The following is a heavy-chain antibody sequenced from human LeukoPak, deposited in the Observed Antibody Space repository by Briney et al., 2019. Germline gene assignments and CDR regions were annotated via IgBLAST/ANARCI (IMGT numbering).Heavy chain of an antibody. Sequence: GGSLRLSCAASGFTFDDYGMSWVRQAPGKGLEWVSSINWNGGSTGYADSVKGRFTISRDNAKNSLYLQMNSLRAEDTALYYCARADLLYGSGSYFYWGQGTLVTVSS. CDR1: GFTFDDYG. V-gene: IGHV3-20*04. J-gene: IGHJ4*02. CDR2: INWNGGST. D-gene: IGHD3-10*01. CDR3: ARADLLYGSGSYFY.